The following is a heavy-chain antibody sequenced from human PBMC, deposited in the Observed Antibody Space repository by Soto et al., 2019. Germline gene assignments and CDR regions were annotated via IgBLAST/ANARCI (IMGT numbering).Heavy chain of an antibody. CDR3: ARFYYYDSSGYYYQPFDY. Sequence: PSETLSLTCTVSGGSISSSSYYWGWIRQPPGKGLEWIGSIYYSGSTYYNPSLKSRVTISVDTSKNQFSLKLSSVTAADTAVYYCARFYYYDSSGYYYQPFDYWGQGTLVTVSS. CDR2: IYYSGST. J-gene: IGHJ4*02. V-gene: IGHV4-39*01. CDR1: GGSISSSSYY. D-gene: IGHD3-22*01.